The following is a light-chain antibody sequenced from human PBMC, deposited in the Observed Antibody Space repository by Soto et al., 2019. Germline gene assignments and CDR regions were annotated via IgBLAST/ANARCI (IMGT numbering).Light chain of an antibody. CDR3: QSYDISLSGWV. CDR1: SSNIGAGYD. V-gene: IGLV1-40*01. CDR2: GNS. Sequence: QSVLTQPPSVSGAPGQRVTISCTGSSSNIGAGYDVHWYQQLPGTAPKLLIYGNSNRPSGVPDRFSGSKSGTSASLAITGLRAEDEADSYCQSYDISLSGWVFGGGTKLTVL. J-gene: IGLJ3*02.